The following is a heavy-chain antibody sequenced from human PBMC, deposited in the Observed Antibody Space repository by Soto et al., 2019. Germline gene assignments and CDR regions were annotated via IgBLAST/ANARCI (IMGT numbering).Heavy chain of an antibody. CDR3: VKRNGDSSGYYYYSYYMDV. CDR1: GFTFSSYA. Sequence: GGSLRLSCSASGFTFSSYAMHWVRQAPGKGLEYVSAISSNGGSTYYADSVKGRFTISRDNSKNTLYLQMSSLRAEDTAVYYCVKRNGDSSGYYYYSYYMDVWGKGTTVTVSS. J-gene: IGHJ6*03. D-gene: IGHD3-22*01. V-gene: IGHV3-64D*09. CDR2: ISSNGGST.